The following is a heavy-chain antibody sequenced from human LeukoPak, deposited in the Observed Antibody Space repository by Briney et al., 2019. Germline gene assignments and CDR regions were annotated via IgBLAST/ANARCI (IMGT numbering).Heavy chain of an antibody. V-gene: IGHV3-23*01. CDR3: AKALYCTNGVCPY. CDR1: GFTFSSYA. D-gene: IGHD2-8*01. Sequence: GGSLRLSCAASGFTFSSYAMSWVRQAPGKGLEWVSAISGSGGSTYYADSVKGRFTISRDNSKNTLYLQMNSLRAEDTAAYYCAKALYCTNGVCPYWGQGTLVTVSS. J-gene: IGHJ4*02. CDR2: ISGSGGST.